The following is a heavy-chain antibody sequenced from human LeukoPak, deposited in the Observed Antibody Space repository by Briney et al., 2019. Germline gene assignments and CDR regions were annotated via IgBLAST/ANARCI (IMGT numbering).Heavy chain of an antibody. CDR1: GFTFSTYG. J-gene: IGHJ6*03. CDR3: ARGYSYGYYYYYYYMDV. V-gene: IGHV3-30*02. D-gene: IGHD5-18*01. Sequence: GGSLRLSCAASGFTFSTYGMDWVRQAPGKGLEWVAFIRYDGSNKYYADSVKGRFTISRDNAKNSLYLQMNSLRAEDTAVYYCARGYSYGYYYYYYYMDVWGKGTTVTVSS. CDR2: IRYDGSNK.